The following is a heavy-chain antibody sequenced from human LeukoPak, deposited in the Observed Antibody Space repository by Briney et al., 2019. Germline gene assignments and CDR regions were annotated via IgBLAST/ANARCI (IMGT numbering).Heavy chain of an antibody. CDR1: GFTFSSYA. Sequence: GGSLRLSCAASGFTFSSYAMSWVRQAPGKGLEWVSAISGSGGSTHYADSVKGRFTISRDNSKNTLYLQMNSLSAEDTAVYCCAKDQDYYGSGSSHYWGQGTVVTVSS. J-gene: IGHJ4*02. CDR3: AKDQDYYGSGSSHY. V-gene: IGHV3-23*01. CDR2: ISGSGGST. D-gene: IGHD3-10*01.